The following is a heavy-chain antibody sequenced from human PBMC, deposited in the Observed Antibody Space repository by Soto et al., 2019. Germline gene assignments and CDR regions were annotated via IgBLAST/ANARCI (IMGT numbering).Heavy chain of an antibody. CDR1: GGSISNNY. CDR2: IYYNGNT. Sequence: SETLSLTCTVSGGSISNNYWSWLRQPPGKGLEWIGYIYYNGNTDYNPSLKTRVTMSVDTSKNQFSLNLSSVTAADTAVYYCARGGWSLDYWGQGTLVNVSS. J-gene: IGHJ4*02. V-gene: IGHV4-59*01. CDR3: ARGGWSLDY. D-gene: IGHD2-8*01.